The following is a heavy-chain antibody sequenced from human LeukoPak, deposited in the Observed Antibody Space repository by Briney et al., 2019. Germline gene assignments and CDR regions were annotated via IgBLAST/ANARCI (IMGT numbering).Heavy chain of an antibody. D-gene: IGHD1-7*01. V-gene: IGHV3-49*04. J-gene: IGHJ4*02. CDR3: TRAPRAGTYYFDY. CDR2: IRSKAYGGTT. CDR1: GFTFGDYA. Sequence: AGGSLRLSCTASGFTFGDYAMSWVRQAPGKGLEWVGFIRSKAYGGTTEYAASVKGRFTISRDDSKSIAYLQMNSLKTEDTAVYYCTRAPRAGTYYFDYWGQGTLVTVSS.